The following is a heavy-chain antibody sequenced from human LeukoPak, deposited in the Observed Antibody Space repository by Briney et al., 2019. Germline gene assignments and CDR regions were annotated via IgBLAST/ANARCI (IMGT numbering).Heavy chain of an antibody. V-gene: IGHV3-23*01. CDR1: GFTFSSYA. CDR2: ISGSGGST. J-gene: IGHJ4*02. Sequence: GGSLRLSCAASGFTFSSYAMSWVRQAPGKGLEWVSAISGSGGSTYYADSVKGRFTITRDNSKNTLYLQMNSLRAEDTAVYYCAKDQTMIVARFDYWGQGTLVTVSS. CDR3: AKDQTMIVARFDY. D-gene: IGHD3-22*01.